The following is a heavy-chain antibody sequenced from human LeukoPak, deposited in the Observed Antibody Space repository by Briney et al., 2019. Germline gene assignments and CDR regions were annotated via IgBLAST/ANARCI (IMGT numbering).Heavy chain of an antibody. V-gene: IGHV3-7*01. Sequence: GGSLRLSCAASGFTFSSYWMSWVRQAPGKGLEWVANIKQDGSEKYYVDSVKGRVTISRDNAKNSLYLQMNSLRAEDTAVYYCATGIFLTSFDYWGQGTLVTVSS. J-gene: IGHJ4*02. CDR2: IKQDGSEK. D-gene: IGHD3-9*01. CDR1: GFTFSSYW. CDR3: ATGIFLTSFDY.